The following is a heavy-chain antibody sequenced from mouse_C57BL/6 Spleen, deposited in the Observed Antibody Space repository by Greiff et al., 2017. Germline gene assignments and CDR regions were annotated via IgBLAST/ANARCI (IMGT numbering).Heavy chain of an antibody. D-gene: IGHD1-1*01. J-gene: IGHJ2*01. V-gene: IGHV1-58*01. CDR3: ARCGNSYYFDD. Sequence: VQLKESGAELVRPGSSVKMSCKTSGYTFTSYGINWVKQRPGQGLEWIGYIYIGTGYTEYNEKFKGKATLTSDTSSSTASMQLSSLTSEDSAVYFCARCGNSYYFDDWGTGTTLTVAS. CDR2: IYIGTGYT. CDR1: GYTFTSYG.